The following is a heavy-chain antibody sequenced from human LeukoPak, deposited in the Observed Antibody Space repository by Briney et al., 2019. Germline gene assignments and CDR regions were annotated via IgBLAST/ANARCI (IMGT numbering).Heavy chain of an antibody. V-gene: IGHV4-59*01. D-gene: IGHD1-7*01. J-gene: IGHJ4*02. CDR1: GGSISSYY. Sequence: PSETLSLTCTVSGGSISSYYWSWIRQPPGEGLEWIGYIYYSGSTNYNPSLKSRVTISVDTSKNQFSLKLSSVTAADTAVYYCARARSNWDYYFDYWGQGTLVTVSS. CDR2: IYYSGST. CDR3: ARARSNWDYYFDY.